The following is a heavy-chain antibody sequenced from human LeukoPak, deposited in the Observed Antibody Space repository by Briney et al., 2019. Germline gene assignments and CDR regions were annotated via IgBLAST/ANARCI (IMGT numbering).Heavy chain of an antibody. Sequence: PSETLSLTCAVYGGSFSGYYWSWIRQPPGRGLEWIGEINHSGSTNYNPSLKSRVTISVDTSKNQFSLKLSSVTAADTAVYYCARQTVVPAADTDYWGQGTLVTVSS. D-gene: IGHD2-2*01. CDR2: INHSGST. J-gene: IGHJ4*02. V-gene: IGHV4-34*01. CDR1: GGSFSGYY. CDR3: ARQTVVPAADTDY.